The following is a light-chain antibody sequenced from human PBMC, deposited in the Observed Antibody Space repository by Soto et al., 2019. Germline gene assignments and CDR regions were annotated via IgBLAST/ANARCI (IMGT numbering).Light chain of an antibody. CDR3: QQFNNYPIT. J-gene: IGKJ5*01. Sequence: KFTQSPSFLPGSLGHSVAITSRSSQGITNYLAWYQQKPGKAPKLLIYAASTLQSEVPSRFSGSGSGTEFTLTISSLQPEDFATYSCQQFNNYPITFGKWTRLEIK. V-gene: IGKV1-9*01. CDR1: QGITNY. CDR2: AAS.